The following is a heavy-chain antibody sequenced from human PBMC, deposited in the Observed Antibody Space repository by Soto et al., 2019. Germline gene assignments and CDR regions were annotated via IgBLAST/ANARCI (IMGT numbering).Heavy chain of an antibody. J-gene: IGHJ3*02. CDR3: AKNPPFFDFWSGYYRGGSYDI. V-gene: IGHV1-69*01. CDR1: GGTFSSYP. Sequence: QVQLVQSGAEVKKPGSSVKVSCKASGGTFSSYPISWVRQAPGQGLEWMGGIIPIFGTANYAQKFQGRVTITPDESTSTAYMELSRLRSGDTAVYYCAKNPPFFDFWSGYYRGGSYDIWGQGTMVTVS. D-gene: IGHD3-3*01. CDR2: IIPIFGTA.